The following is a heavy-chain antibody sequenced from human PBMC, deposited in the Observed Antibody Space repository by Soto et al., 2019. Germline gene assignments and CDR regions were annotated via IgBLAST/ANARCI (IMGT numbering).Heavy chain of an antibody. D-gene: IGHD2-21*01. CDR1: GFDFSGSE. V-gene: IGHV3-48*03. J-gene: IGHJ4*02. CDR2: ITGSGGVM. Sequence: GGSLRLSCTASGFDFSGSEMNWFRQAPGKGLEWVAYITGSGGVMFHADSVKGRFSISRDNAKNSLFLEMSDLTADDTGVYYCAKVAPFILGSPFWGQGTLVTVSS. CDR3: AKVAPFILGSPF.